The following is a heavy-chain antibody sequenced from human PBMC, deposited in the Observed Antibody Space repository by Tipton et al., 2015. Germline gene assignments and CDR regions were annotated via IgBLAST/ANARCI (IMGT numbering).Heavy chain of an antibody. J-gene: IGHJ5*02. D-gene: IGHD3-10*02. CDR3: ARDYVYNWFDP. V-gene: IGHV4-39*07. CDR1: GGSIANTIYY. CDR2: IYYTGST. Sequence: TLSLTCAVSGGSIANTIYYWGWIRQPPGKGLEWIGSIYYTGSTYYNPSLKSRVTISVDTSKNQFSLNLTSVTAADTAVYYCARDYVYNWFDPWGQETLVTVSS.